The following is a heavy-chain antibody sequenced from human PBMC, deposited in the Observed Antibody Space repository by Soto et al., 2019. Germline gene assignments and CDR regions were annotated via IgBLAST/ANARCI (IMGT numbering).Heavy chain of an antibody. Sequence: QITLTESGPTLVKPTQTLTLTCTFSGFSFSTGAVGVGWIRQPPGKALEFLALISWDDDKRYRPSLRNKITITKDTSRNQAVPTMTDLDPEDTATYYCAHVYWAASGTRYYFDHWGQGTLVTVSS. V-gene: IGHV2-5*02. D-gene: IGHD6-13*01. CDR2: ISWDDDK. J-gene: IGHJ4*02. CDR1: GFSFSTGAVG. CDR3: AHVYWAASGTRYYFDH.